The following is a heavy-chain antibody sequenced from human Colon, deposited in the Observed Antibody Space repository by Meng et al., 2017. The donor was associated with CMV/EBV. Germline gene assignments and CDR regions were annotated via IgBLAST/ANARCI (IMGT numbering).Heavy chain of an antibody. CDR2: IYHSGST. CDR3: ARVDKYSSSWYPSRGSWYYGMDV. Sequence: GSLRLSCTVSGYSISSGYSWGWVRQPPGKGLEWVASIYHSGSTYYNPSLKSRVTISVDTSKNQFSLKLSSVTAADTAVYYCARVDKYSSSWYPSRGSWYYGMDVWGQGTTVTVSS. J-gene: IGHJ6*02. CDR1: GYSISSGYS. V-gene: IGHV4-38-2*02. D-gene: IGHD6-13*01.